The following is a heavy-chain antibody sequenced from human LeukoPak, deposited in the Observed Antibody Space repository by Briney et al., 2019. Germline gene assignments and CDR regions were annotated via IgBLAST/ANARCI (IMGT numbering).Heavy chain of an antibody. Sequence: PSQTLSLTCTVSGGSISSGSYYWSWIRQPAGKGLEWIGSIYHSGSTIYNPSLESRVTMSVDTSKNQFSLKLTSVTAADTAVYYCARGRGYSYGSLDYWGQGTLVTVSS. J-gene: IGHJ4*02. V-gene: IGHV4-61*02. CDR3: ARGRGYSYGSLDY. D-gene: IGHD5-18*01. CDR1: GGSISSGSYY. CDR2: IYHSGST.